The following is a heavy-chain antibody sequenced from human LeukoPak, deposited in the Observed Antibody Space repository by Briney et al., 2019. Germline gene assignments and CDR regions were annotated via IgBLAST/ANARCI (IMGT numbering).Heavy chain of an antibody. D-gene: IGHD3-3*01. V-gene: IGHV4-34*01. CDR3: ARGPPYYDFWSGYRPEYYFDY. J-gene: IGHJ4*02. CDR2: INHSGST. CDR1: GGSFSGYY. Sequence: SETLSPTCAVYGGSFSGYYWSWIRQPPGKGLEWIGEINHSGSTNYNPSLKSRVTISVDTSKNQFSLKLSSVTAADTAVYYCARGPPYYDFWSGYRPEYYFDYWGQGTLVTVSS.